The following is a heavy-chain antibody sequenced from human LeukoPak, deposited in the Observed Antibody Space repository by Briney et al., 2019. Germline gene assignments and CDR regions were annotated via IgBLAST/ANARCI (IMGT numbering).Heavy chain of an antibody. CDR1: GGSISSSSYY. CDR3: ARHLDITIFAVVTAPYMDV. V-gene: IGHV4-39*01. Sequence: PSETLSLTCTVSGGSISSSSYYWGWIRQPLGKGLEWIGSIYYSGSTYYNPSLKSRVTISVDTSKNQFSLKLSSVTAADTAVYYCARHLDITIFAVVTAPYMDVWGKGTTVTVSS. CDR2: IYYSGST. J-gene: IGHJ6*03. D-gene: IGHD3-3*01.